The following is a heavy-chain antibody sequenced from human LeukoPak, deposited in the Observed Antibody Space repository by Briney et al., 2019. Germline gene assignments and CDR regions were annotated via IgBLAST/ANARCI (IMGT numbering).Heavy chain of an antibody. V-gene: IGHV4-4*07. CDR1: GGSISSYY. D-gene: IGHD3-10*01. Sequence: SETLSLTCTVSGGSISSYYWSWIRQPAGKGLEWIGRIYTSGSTNYNPSLKSRVTMSVDTSKNQCSLKLSSVTAADTAVYYCARDVGSGSYYNWFDPWGQGTLVTVSS. J-gene: IGHJ5*02. CDR3: ARDVGSGSYYNWFDP. CDR2: IYTSGST.